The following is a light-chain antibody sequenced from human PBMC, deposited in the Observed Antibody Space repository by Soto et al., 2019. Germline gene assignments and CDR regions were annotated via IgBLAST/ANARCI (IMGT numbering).Light chain of an antibody. J-gene: IGKJ1*01. CDR1: QSIGRW. CDR3: QHYNSYSEA. V-gene: IGKV1-5*01. CDR2: DAS. Sequence: DIQMTQSPSTLSAFVGERVTITCRASQSIGRWLAWYQQKPGKAPKLLIYDASSLESGVPSRFSGSGSGTEFTLTISSLQPDDFATYYCQHYNSYSEAFGQGTRGDIK.